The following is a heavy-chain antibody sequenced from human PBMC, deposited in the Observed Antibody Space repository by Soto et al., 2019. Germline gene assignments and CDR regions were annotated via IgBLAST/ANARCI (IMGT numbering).Heavy chain of an antibody. V-gene: IGHV4-34*01. D-gene: IGHD3-3*01. CDR2: INHSGST. Sequence: SETLSLTCAVYGGSFSGYYWSWIRQPPGKGLEWIGEINHSGSTNYNPSLKSRVTISVDTSKNQFSLKLSSVTAADTAVYYCARGFRNYDFWRGYYSRYFEYWGQGTLVNVSS. CDR3: ARGFRNYDFWRGYYSRYFEY. CDR1: GGSFSGYY. J-gene: IGHJ4*02.